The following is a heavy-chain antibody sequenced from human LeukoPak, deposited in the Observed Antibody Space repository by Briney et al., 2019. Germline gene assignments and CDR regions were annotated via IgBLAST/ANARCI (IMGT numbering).Heavy chain of an antibody. V-gene: IGHV3-21*01. CDR3: ARDEAFWTYYGMDV. J-gene: IGHJ6*02. D-gene: IGHD3/OR15-3a*01. CDR1: GFTFSSYA. CDR2: ISSSSSYI. Sequence: GGSLRLSCAASGFTFSSYAMSWVRQAPGKGLEWVSSISSSSSYIYYADSVKGRFTISRDNAKNSLYLQMNSLRAEDTAVYYCARDEAFWTYYGMDVWGQGTTVTVSS.